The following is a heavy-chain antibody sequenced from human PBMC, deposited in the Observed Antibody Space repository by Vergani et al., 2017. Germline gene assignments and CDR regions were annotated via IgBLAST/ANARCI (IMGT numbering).Heavy chain of an antibody. Sequence: QVQLVESGGGVVQRGGSLRLSCATSGFTLSNYDMQWIRQGPGKGLEFVAFIQFDGSKQSYADSVKGRFTLSRDFSKNTLYLQMNGLRTDDTATYYCAKHFRGWGIDYWGQGTQVIFSS. D-gene: IGHD3-16*01. CDR1: GFTLSNYD. CDR2: IQFDGSKQ. V-gene: IGHV3-30*02. J-gene: IGHJ4*02. CDR3: AKHFRGWGIDY.